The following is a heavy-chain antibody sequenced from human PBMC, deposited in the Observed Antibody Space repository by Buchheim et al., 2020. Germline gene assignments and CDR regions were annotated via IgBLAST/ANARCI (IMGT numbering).Heavy chain of an antibody. J-gene: IGHJ3*02. Sequence: QVQLVQSGSELKKPGASVKVSCKASGYTFTSYAMNWVRQAPGQGLEWMGWINTNTGNPTYAQGFTGRFVFSLETSVSTAYLQISSLKAEDTAVYYCARVFWREYCSGGSCYSPDAFDIWGQGT. CDR2: INTNTGNP. V-gene: IGHV7-4-1*02. CDR1: GYTFTSYA. CDR3: ARVFWREYCSGGSCYSPDAFDI. D-gene: IGHD2-15*01.